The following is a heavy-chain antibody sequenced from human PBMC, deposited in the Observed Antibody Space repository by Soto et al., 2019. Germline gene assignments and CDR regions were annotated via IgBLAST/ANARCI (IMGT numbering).Heavy chain of an antibody. Sequence: PSQTLSLTCAVSGGSISSGSYSWSWIRQPPGKGLEWIGYIYQSGITYYNPSLKSRVSMSVDRSKNQFSMRLSSVTAADTAVYYCAREGDTYDKTQDYYFDYWGQGTLVTASS. J-gene: IGHJ4*02. CDR1: GGSISSGSYS. V-gene: IGHV4-30-2*01. CDR2: IYQSGIT. CDR3: AREGDTYDKTQDYYFDY. D-gene: IGHD3-22*01.